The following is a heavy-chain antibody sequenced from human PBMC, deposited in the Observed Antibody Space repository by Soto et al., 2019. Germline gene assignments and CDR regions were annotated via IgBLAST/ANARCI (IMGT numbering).Heavy chain of an antibody. V-gene: IGHV3-23*01. CDR1: GFTFSSYA. CDR3: AKDPYNWKSPWFDP. CDR2: ISGSGGST. J-gene: IGHJ5*02. D-gene: IGHD1-20*01. Sequence: LRLSCAASGFTFSSYAMSWVRQAPGKGLEWVSAISGSGGSTYYADSVKGRFTISRDNSKNTLYLQMNSLRAEDTAVYYCAKDPYNWKSPWFDPWGQGTMVTVYS.